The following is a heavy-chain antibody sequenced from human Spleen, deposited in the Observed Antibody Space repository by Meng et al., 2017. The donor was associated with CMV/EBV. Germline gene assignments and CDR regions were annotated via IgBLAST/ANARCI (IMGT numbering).Heavy chain of an antibody. CDR2: VYYSGTT. CDR1: GGSSTNYY. Sequence: SETLSLTCTVSGGSSTNYYWSWIRQPPGKGLEWIGYVYYSGTTNYNPSLKSRVTISIDTSKNQFSLKVNSVTAADTAVYYCARVRGVFRFLVDSWGQGTLVTVSS. V-gene: IGHV4-59*08. D-gene: IGHD3-3*01. J-gene: IGHJ4*02. CDR3: ARVRGVFRFLVDS.